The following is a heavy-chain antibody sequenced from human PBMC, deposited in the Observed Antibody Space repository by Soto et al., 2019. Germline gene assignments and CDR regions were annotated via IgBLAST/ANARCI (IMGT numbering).Heavy chain of an antibody. V-gene: IGHV3-23*01. Sequence: EVQVLESGGGLVQPGGSLRLSCAASGFTFSSYDMSWVRQAPGKGLEWVSGVSASGSITSYADSAKGRLTISRDNAKNTVFLQMSSLRAEDTAVYFCAKGDCSGGRCYRGFDYWGQGTLVTVSS. CDR2: VSASGSIT. CDR3: AKGDCSGGRCYRGFDY. D-gene: IGHD2-15*01. J-gene: IGHJ4*02. CDR1: GFTFSSYD.